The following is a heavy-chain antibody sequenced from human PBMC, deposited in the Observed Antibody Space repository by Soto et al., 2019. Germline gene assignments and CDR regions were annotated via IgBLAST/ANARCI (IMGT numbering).Heavy chain of an antibody. V-gene: IGHV4-61*01. Sequence: TLSLTCTVSGGSVSSGSYYWSWIRQPPGKGLEWIGYIYYSGSTNYNPSLKSRVTISVDTSKNQFSLKLSSVTAADTAVYXSARXDXYDSSDWGQGTLVTVSS. CDR3: ARXDXYDSSD. J-gene: IGHJ1*01. CDR2: IYYSGST. CDR1: GGSVSSGSYY. D-gene: IGHD3-22*01.